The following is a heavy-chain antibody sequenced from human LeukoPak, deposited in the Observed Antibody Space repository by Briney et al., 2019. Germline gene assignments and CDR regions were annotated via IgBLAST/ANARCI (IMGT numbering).Heavy chain of an antibody. J-gene: IGHJ5*02. CDR3: ARAKQRALVGLVITSWFYP. D-gene: IGHD3-22*01. V-gene: IGHV1-69*04. CDR1: GGTFSSYA. CDR2: IIPILGIA. Sequence: GASVKVSCKASGGTFSSYAISWVRQAPGQGLEWMGRIIPILGIANYAQKFQGRVTITADKSTSTAYMELSSLRSEDTAVYYCARAKQRALVGLVITSWFYPWGPRAPVSASS.